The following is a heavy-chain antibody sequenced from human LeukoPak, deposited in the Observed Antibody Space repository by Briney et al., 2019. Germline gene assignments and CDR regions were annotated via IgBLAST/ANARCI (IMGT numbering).Heavy chain of an antibody. Sequence: SETLSLTCTVSGGSISSSSYYWGWIRQPPGKGLEWIGSIYYSGSTYYNPSLKSRVTISVDTSKNQFSLKLSSVTAADTAVYYCARTSPPGYYYYYGMDVWGQGTTVTVSS. CDR1: GGSISSSSYY. V-gene: IGHV4-39*07. D-gene: IGHD3-10*01. CDR3: ARTSPPGYYYYYGMDV. CDR2: IYYSGST. J-gene: IGHJ6*02.